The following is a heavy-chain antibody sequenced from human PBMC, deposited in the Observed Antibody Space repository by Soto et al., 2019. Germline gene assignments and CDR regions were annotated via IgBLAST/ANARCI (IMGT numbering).Heavy chain of an antibody. CDR2: ISASSGVI. D-gene: IGHD6-19*01. V-gene: IGHV3-48*02. Sequence: GGSLRLSCTASGFTFGDYAMSWFRQAPGKGLEFVSYISASSGVIHYADSVKGRFTISRDNVKNLVFLQMNSLRDEDTATYYCARDRDSGWLFDRWGQGTLDTVSS. CDR3: ARDRDSGWLFDR. J-gene: IGHJ4*02. CDR1: GFTFGDYA.